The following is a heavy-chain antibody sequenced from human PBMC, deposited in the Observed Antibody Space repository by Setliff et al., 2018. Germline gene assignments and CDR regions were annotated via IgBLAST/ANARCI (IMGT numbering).Heavy chain of an antibody. V-gene: IGHV7-4-1*02. Sequence: ASVKVSCKASGYTFSSYAMNWVRQAPGQGLEWMGWINTNTGNPTYAQGFTGRFVFSLDTSVSTAYLQISSLKAEDTAVYYCASPGATSAFDIWGQGTMVTVSS. D-gene: IGHD1-26*01. CDR2: INTNTGNP. CDR1: GYTFSSYA. J-gene: IGHJ3*02. CDR3: ASPGATSAFDI.